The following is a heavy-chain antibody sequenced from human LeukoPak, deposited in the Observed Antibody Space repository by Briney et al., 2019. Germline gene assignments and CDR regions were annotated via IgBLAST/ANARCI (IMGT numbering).Heavy chain of an antibody. J-gene: IGHJ4*02. D-gene: IGHD3-10*01. Sequence: GGSLRLSCAASGLSFGAHAMHWVRQAPGMGLEWVSGVGGGGQRTHYADSVKGRFAISTDNSKNTLYLQMNSLRVEDTAVYFCAARKVRGVWFYLDYWGQGTLVTVSS. CDR3: AARKVRGVWFYLDY. V-gene: IGHV3-23*01. CDR2: VGGGGQRT. CDR1: GLSFGAHA.